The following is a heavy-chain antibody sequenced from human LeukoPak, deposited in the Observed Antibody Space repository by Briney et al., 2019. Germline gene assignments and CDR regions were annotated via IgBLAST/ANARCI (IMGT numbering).Heavy chain of an antibody. J-gene: IGHJ4*02. CDR3: AREYNYYDSSGYYYEYFDY. CDR1: GFTFSSYW. Sequence: GGSLRLSCAASGFTFSSYWMSWVRQAPGRGLEWVANIKQDGSEKYYVDSVKGRFTISRDNAKNSPYMQMNSLRAEDTAVYYCAREYNYYDSSGYYYEYFDYWGQGTLVTVSS. V-gene: IGHV3-7*01. D-gene: IGHD3-22*01. CDR2: IKQDGSEK.